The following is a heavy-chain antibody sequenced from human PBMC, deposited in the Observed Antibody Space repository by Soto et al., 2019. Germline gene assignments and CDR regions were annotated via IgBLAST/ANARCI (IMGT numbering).Heavy chain of an antibody. Sequence: KQSQTLSLTCAISGDSVSSNSAAWNWIRQSPSRGLEWLGRTYYRSKWYNDYAVSVKSRITINPDTSKNQFSLQLNSVTPEDTAVYYCARGPSAGRYSGYDYFDYWGQGTLVTVSS. J-gene: IGHJ4*02. V-gene: IGHV6-1*01. D-gene: IGHD5-12*01. CDR1: GDSVSSNSAA. CDR2: TYYRSKWYN. CDR3: ARGPSAGRYSGYDYFDY.